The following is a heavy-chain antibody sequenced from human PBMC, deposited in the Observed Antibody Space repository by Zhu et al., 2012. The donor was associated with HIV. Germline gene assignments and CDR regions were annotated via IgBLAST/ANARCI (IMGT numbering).Heavy chain of an antibody. CDR3: ARGGYYYDSLGAFDL. D-gene: IGHD3-22*01. V-gene: IGHV4-38-2*02. J-gene: IGHJ3*01. CDR1: GYSMRSGYY. CDR2: IYHSGTT. Sequence: QVQLQEPGPGSVKPSKTLSLTCSISGYSMRSGYYWGWIRQPPGKDLEWIGSIYHSGTTYYNPSLKSRVTILVDMSEKEFSLKLTSVTAADTAVYYCARGGYYYDSLGAFDLWGQGTTVTVSS.